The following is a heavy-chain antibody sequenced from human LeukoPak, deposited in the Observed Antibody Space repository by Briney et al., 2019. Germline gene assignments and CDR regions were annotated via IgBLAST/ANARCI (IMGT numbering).Heavy chain of an antibody. J-gene: IGHJ4*02. CDR3: ARGLGFGELPNDY. CDR1: GYTFTGYY. Sequence: ASVKVSCKASGYTFTGYYMLWVRQAPGQGLEWMGWINPNSGGTNYAQKFQGRVTMTRDTSISTAYMELSRLRSDDTAAYYCARGLGFGELPNDYWGQGTLVTVSS. D-gene: IGHD3-10*01. V-gene: IGHV1-2*02. CDR2: INPNSGGT.